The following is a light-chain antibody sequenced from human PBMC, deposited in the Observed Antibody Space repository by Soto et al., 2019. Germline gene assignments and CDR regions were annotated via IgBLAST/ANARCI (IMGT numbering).Light chain of an antibody. J-gene: IGKJ1*01. CDR3: MQALQTLGT. V-gene: IGKV2-28*01. CDR2: LGS. CDR1: QSLLHSNGYNY. Sequence: DIVMTQSPLSLPVTPGEPASISCRSSQSLLHSNGYNYLDWYLQKPGQSPQLLIYLGSNRASGVPDRLSGSGSGTDFTLKISRVEAEDVGVYYCMQALQTLGTFGQGTKVEIK.